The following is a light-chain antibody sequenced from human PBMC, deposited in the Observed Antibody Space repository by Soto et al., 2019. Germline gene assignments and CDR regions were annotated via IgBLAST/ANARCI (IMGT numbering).Light chain of an antibody. V-gene: IGKV1-5*03. CDR2: KAS. Sequence: QVTQSPSYLSASVGDSVTITCRASQSIRTWLAWYQQKPGTPPKLLIYKASSLESGVPSRFSGNGSGTDFALTINNLQPEDCATYYCQQYNSYWTFGLGTK. CDR3: QQYNSYWT. CDR1: QSIRTW. J-gene: IGKJ1*01.